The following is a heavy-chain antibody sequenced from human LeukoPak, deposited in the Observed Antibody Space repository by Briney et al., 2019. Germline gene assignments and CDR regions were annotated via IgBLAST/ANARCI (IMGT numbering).Heavy chain of an antibody. Sequence: GGSLRLSCAASGFTFSSYSMNWVRQASGKGLEWVSYISSSSSTIYYADSVKGRFTISRDNAKNSLYLQMNSLRDEDTAVYYCARAGGYGDYWGYYYYYMDVWGKGTTVTVSS. CDR1: GFTFSSYS. CDR2: ISSSSSTI. D-gene: IGHD4-17*01. V-gene: IGHV3-48*02. CDR3: ARAGGYGDYWGYYYYYMDV. J-gene: IGHJ6*03.